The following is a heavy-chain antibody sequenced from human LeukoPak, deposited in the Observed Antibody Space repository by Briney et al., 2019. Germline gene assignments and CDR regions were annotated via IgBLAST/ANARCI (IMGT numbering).Heavy chain of an antibody. D-gene: IGHD6-19*01. V-gene: IGHV1-18*01. J-gene: IGHJ3*02. Sequence: GASVKVSCKASGYTFTSYGISWVRQAPGQGLEWMGWISAYNGNTNYPQKLQGRVTMTTDTSTSTAYMELSSLRSEDTAVYYCARDGGGWYPDAFDIWGQGTMVTVSS. CDR3: ARDGGGWYPDAFDI. CDR2: ISAYNGNT. CDR1: GYTFTSYG.